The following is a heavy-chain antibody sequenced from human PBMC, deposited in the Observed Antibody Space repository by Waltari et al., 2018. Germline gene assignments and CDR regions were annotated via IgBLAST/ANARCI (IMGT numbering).Heavy chain of an antibody. Sequence: EVQLVESGGGLVQPGGSLSLSCAASGSPLSGSAMPSVRQASGKGLEGVGRMRSKANSYATAYAASVKGRFTISRDDSKNTAYLQMNSLKTEDTAVYYCTRGGSSSWGDYWGQGTLVTVYS. V-gene: IGHV3-73*01. D-gene: IGHD6-13*01. CDR1: GSPLSGSA. CDR3: TRGGSSSWGDY. J-gene: IGHJ4*02. CDR2: MRSKANSYAT.